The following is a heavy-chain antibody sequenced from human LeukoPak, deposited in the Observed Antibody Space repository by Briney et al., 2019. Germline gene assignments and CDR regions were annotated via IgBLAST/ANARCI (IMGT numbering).Heavy chain of an antibody. Sequence: SVKVSCKASGGTFSSYAISWVRQAPGQGLEWMGGIIPIFGTANYAQKFQGRVTITTDESTSTAYMELSSLRSEDTGVYYCARGGSGYDSYHYFDYWGQGTLVTVSS. CDR2: IIPIFGTA. CDR1: GGTFSSYA. CDR3: ARGGSGYDSYHYFDY. V-gene: IGHV1-69*05. J-gene: IGHJ4*02. D-gene: IGHD5-12*01.